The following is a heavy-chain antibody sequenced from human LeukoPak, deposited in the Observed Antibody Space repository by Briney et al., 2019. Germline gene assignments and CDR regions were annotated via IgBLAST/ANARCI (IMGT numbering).Heavy chain of an antibody. CDR3: ARWWRGTSY. CDR1: GYSFTTYS. D-gene: IGHD1-26*01. CDR2: ISPDNGNT. V-gene: IGHV1-18*01. Sequence: ASVKVSCKASGYSFTTYSITWVQQAPGQGLEWMGWISPDNGNTYYARRLQGRVSMTTDTATTTAYLELRGLTSDDTGVYYCARWWRGTSYWGQGTQVTVPS. J-gene: IGHJ4*02.